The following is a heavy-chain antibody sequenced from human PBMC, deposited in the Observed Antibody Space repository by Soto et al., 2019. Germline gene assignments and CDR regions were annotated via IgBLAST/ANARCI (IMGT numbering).Heavy chain of an antibody. CDR2: IHPGGSLT. V-gene: IGHV1-46*04. CDR1: GYTFTAFY. Sequence: QVQLVQSGAAVKEPGTSVKLSCKVSGYTFTAFYIHWIRQAPGEGLEWVAMIHPGGSLTRGAQVLRDRVSLSKDASTSTVYMEMTSLRSEDTALYYCARDLPHGCLDSWGQGTLVTVSS. CDR3: ARDLPHGCLDS. J-gene: IGHJ5*01. D-gene: IGHD2-2*03.